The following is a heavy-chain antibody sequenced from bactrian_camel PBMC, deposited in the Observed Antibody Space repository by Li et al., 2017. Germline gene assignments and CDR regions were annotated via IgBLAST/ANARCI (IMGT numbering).Heavy chain of an antibody. J-gene: IGHJ4*01. Sequence: HVQLVESGGGLVRPGGSLTLSCAASVSGFNGYYVTWVRQSPGKGLEWVSTISMRGGVPTYADSVKGRFTLSKARGENSLWLQMTALKQDDAAVYYCAADPAGWVRGYHYWGQGTQVTVS. CDR3: AADPAGWVRGYHY. D-gene: IGHD3*01. CDR2: ISMRGGVP. V-gene: IGHV3-2*01. CDR1: VSGFNGYY.